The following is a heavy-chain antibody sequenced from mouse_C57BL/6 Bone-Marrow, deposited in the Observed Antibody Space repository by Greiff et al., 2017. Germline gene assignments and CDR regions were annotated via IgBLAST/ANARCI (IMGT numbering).Heavy chain of an antibody. Sequence: EVQLVESGPELVKPGASVKISCKASGYSFTDYNMTWVKQSNGKSLEWIGVINPNYGTTSYNQKFKGKATLTVAQSSSTTYMQLNRLTSEYYAVYYCAKGYDYDYAMDYWCQGTSVTVSS. CDR2: INPNYGTT. CDR3: AKGYDYDYAMDY. J-gene: IGHJ4*01. D-gene: IGHD2-4*01. CDR1: GYSFTDYN. V-gene: IGHV1-39*01.